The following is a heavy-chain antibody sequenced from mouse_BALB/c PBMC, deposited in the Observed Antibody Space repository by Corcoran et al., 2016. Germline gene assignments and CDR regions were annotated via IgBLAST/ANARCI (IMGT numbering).Heavy chain of an antibody. CDR3: ARDMVYDGYPVFDY. CDR1: GYTFTSYV. V-gene: IGHV1S136*01. D-gene: IGHD2-3*01. CDR2: INPYNDGT. Sequence: EVQLQQSGPELVKPGASVKMSCTASGYTFTSYVMNWVQQKPGQGLEWIGYINPYNDGTKYNEKFKGKATLTSDKSSSTAYMELSSLTSEDSAVYYCARDMVYDGYPVFDYWGQGTTLTVSS. J-gene: IGHJ2*01.